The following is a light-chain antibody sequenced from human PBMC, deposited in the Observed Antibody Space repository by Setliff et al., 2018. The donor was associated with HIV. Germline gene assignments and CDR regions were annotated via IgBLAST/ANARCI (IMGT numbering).Light chain of an antibody. CDR1: SNDIGYDY. V-gene: IGLV2-14*03. Sequence: QSVLTQPASVSGSPGQSITISCTGTSNDIGYDYVSWYQQHPGKAPRLLIYDVHNRFSGVSDRFSGSRSGNMASLTISGLQDEDEADYYCSSYSDNSTLVFGGGTKVTV. CDR2: DVH. CDR3: SSYSDNSTLV. J-gene: IGLJ2*01.